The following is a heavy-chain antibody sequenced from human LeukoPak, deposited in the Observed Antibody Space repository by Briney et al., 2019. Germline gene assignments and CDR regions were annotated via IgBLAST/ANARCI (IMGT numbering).Heavy chain of an antibody. V-gene: IGHV3-74*01. CDR3: ARAAGSGWLTY. D-gene: IGHD6-19*01. CDR2: MNNEGRST. J-gene: IGHJ4*02. CDR1: GFTFSSYW. Sequence: GGSLTLSCAASGFTFSSYWMHWVRQAPGKGLVWVSRMNNEGRSTIYADSVKGRFTISRDKAKNTLYLQMNSLRAEDTAVYYCARAAGSGWLTYWGQGALVTVSS.